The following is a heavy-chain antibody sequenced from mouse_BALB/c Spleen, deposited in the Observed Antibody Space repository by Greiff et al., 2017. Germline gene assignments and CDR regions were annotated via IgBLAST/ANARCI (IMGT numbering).Heavy chain of an antibody. CDR3: ARDDYSYFDY. Sequence: EVKLVESGGGLVQPGGSRKLSCAASGFTFSSFGMHWVRQAPEKGLEWVAYISSGSSTIYYADTVKGRFTISRDNPKNTLFLQMTSLRSEDTAMYYCARDDYSYFDYWGQGTTLTVSS. CDR1: GFTFSSFG. V-gene: IGHV5-17*02. CDR2: ISSGSSTI. J-gene: IGHJ2*01. D-gene: IGHD2-4*01.